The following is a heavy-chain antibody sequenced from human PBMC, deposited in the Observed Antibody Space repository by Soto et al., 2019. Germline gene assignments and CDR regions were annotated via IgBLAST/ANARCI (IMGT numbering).Heavy chain of an antibody. D-gene: IGHD2-2*01. CDR3: ARDELLLGDGYYYYGMDV. J-gene: IGHJ6*02. V-gene: IGHV4-59*01. CDR1: GGSISSYY. CDR2: IYYSGST. Sequence: SETLSLTCTVSGGSISSYYWSWIRQPPGKGLEWIGYIYYSGSTNYNPSLKSRVTISVDTSKNQFSLKLSSVTAADTAVYYCARDELLLGDGYYYYGMDVWGQGTTVTVSS.